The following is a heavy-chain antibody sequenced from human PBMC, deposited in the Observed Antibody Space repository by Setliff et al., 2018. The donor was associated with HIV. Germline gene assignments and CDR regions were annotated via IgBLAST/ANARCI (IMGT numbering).Heavy chain of an antibody. D-gene: IGHD6-25*01. CDR2: INIDSSHT. Sequence: GASVKVSCKASGYSFTAYGISWVRQAPGQGFEWMGWINIDSSHTNFAQKFQDRVTVTTDTSTNTTYMELRGLRPDDTATYYCARVPSGAAGLVRAGFYFWGQGTLVTVSS. CDR3: ARVPSGAAGLVRAGFYF. J-gene: IGHJ4*01. CDR1: GYSFTAYG. V-gene: IGHV1-18*01.